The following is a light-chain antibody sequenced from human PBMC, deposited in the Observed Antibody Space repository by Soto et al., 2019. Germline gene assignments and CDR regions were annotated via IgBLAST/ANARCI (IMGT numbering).Light chain of an antibody. Sequence: DIQITQSPATLSASVGDRVTLTCRASQSISSWLAWYQQKPGQAPKLLIYDASSSESGVPSRLSGSGSGTEFTLTIRSLQPDDAATYYCQQYNSYWTFGQGTKVDIK. CDR3: QQYNSYWT. CDR1: QSISSW. J-gene: IGKJ1*01. V-gene: IGKV1-5*01. CDR2: DAS.